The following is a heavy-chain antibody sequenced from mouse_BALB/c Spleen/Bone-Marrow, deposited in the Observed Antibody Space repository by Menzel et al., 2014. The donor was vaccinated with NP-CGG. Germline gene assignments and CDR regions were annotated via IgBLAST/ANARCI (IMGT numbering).Heavy chain of an antibody. CDR2: IDPANGNT. V-gene: IGHV14-3*02. CDR1: GFNIKDTY. CDR3: ARIHYYGRAWFAY. Sequence: EVQLQPSGAELVKPGASVKLSCTASGFNIKDTYMHWVKQRPEQGLEWIGRIDPANGNTKYDPKFQGKATITADTSSNTAYLQLSSLTSEDTAVYYCARIHYYGRAWFAYWGQGTLVTVSA. D-gene: IGHD1-2*01. J-gene: IGHJ3*01.